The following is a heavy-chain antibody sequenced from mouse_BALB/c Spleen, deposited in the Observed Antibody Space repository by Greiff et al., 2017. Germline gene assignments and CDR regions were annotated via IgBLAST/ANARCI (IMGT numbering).Heavy chain of an antibody. Sequence: VQLQQSGPELVKPGASVKISCKASGYAFSSSWMNWVKQRPGQGLEWIGRIYPGDGDTNYNGKFKGKATLTADKSSSTAYMQLSSLTSVDSAVYFCARSDGSYAMDYWGQGTSVTVSS. J-gene: IGHJ4*01. V-gene: IGHV1-82*01. CDR2: IYPGDGDT. D-gene: IGHD2-3*01. CDR1: GYAFSSSW. CDR3: ARSDGSYAMDY.